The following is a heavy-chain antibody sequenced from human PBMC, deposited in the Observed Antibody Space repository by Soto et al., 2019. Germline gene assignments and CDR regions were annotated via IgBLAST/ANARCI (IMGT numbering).Heavy chain of an antibody. V-gene: IGHV3-23*01. J-gene: IGHJ4*02. CDR2: ISGSGGST. Sequence: EVQLLESGGGLLQLGGSLRLSFAASGFTFGSYAMNWVRQAPGKGLEWVSVISGSGGSTYYADSVKGRFTISRVNSKNTLCLQMNSLRAEDTAVYYCARRSSSWYFDYWGQGTLVTVSS. CDR3: ARRSSSWYFDY. CDR1: GFTFGSYA. D-gene: IGHD6-13*01.